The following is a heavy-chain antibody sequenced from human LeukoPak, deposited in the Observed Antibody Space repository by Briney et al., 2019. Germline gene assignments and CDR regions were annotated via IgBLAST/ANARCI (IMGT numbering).Heavy chain of an antibody. CDR2: ISSSSSYI. CDR1: GFTFSNAW. CDR3: ARDTPNYGSGRNY. J-gene: IGHJ4*02. V-gene: IGHV3-21*01. D-gene: IGHD3-10*01. Sequence: GGSLRLSCAASGFTFSNAWMSWVRQAPGKGLEWVSSISSSSSYIYYADSVKGRFTISRDNAKNSLYLQMNSLRAEDTAVYYCARDTPNYGSGRNYWGQGTLATVSS.